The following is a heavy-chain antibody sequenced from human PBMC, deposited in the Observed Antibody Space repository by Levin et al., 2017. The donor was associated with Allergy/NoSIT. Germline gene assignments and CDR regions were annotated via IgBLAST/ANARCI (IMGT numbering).Heavy chain of an antibody. CDR3: ARDECAWFGECYGPDV. CDR2: IPHSGSA. Sequence: SQTLSLTCTASGDSISRGSYYWTWIRQLPGKGLEWIGFIPHSGSASYNPSLRSRLTLSLDTSKNQFSLKLASVTVADTAVYYCARDECAWFGECYGPDVWGQGTTVIVSS. D-gene: IGHD3-10*01. J-gene: IGHJ6*02. CDR1: GDSISRGSYY. V-gene: IGHV4-31*03.